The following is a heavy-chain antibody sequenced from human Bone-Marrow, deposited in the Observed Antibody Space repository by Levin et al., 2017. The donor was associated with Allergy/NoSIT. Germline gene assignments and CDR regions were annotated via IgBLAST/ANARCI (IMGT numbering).Heavy chain of an antibody. CDR1: GFTFDDYA. Sequence: SLKISCAASGFTFDDYAMHWVRQAPGKGLEWVSGISWNSGSIGYADSVKGRFTISRDNAKNSLYLQMNSLRAEDTALYYCAKAATPTDGGWYAYWGQGTLVTVSS. CDR3: AKAATPTDGGWYAY. J-gene: IGHJ4*02. V-gene: IGHV3-9*01. CDR2: ISWNSGSI. D-gene: IGHD6-19*01.